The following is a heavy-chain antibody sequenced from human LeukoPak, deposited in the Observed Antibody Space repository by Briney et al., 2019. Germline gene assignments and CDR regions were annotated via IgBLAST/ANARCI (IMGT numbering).Heavy chain of an antibody. CDR1: GYTFTSNY. CDR3: ARLSYSSSNWFDP. V-gene: IGHV1-46*01. CDR2: ISPSGGST. J-gene: IGHJ5*02. Sequence: ASVKVSCKAFGYTFTSNYMHWVRQAPGQGPEWMGVISPSGGSTTYAQKFQGRVTLTRDMSTSTDYLELSSLRSEDTAVYYCARLSYSSSNWFDPWGQGTLVTVSS. D-gene: IGHD6-6*01.